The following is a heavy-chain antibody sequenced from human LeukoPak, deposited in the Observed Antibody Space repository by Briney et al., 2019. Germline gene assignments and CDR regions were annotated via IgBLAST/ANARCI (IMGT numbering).Heavy chain of an antibody. CDR1: GGSISSYY. CDR2: IYYSGST. D-gene: IGHD3-9*01. Sequence: SETLSLTCTVSGGSISSYYWSWIRQPPGKGLEWIGYIYYSGSTNYNPSLKSRVTISVDTSKNRFSLKLSPVTAADTAVYYCARRGRITIFGPRDNWFDPWGQGTLVTVSS. V-gene: IGHV4-59*08. CDR3: ARRGRITIFGPRDNWFDP. J-gene: IGHJ5*02.